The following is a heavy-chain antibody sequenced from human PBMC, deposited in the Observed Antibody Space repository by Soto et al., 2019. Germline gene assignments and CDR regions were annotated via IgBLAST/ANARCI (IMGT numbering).Heavy chain of an antibody. CDR1: GGSISSGGYS. Sequence: QLQLQESGSGLVKPSQTLSLTCAVSGGSISSGGYSWSWIRQPPGKGLEWIGYIYHSGSTYYNPSLKRRVPISVGRSKNQFSLKRSSVTAADTAVYYCARGGGYTFDYWGQGTLVTVSS. CDR3: ARGGGYTFDY. J-gene: IGHJ4*02. D-gene: IGHD3-16*01. V-gene: IGHV4-30-2*01. CDR2: IYHSGST.